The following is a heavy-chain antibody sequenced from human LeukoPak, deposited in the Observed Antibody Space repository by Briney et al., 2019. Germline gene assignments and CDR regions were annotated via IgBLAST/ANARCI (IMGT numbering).Heavy chain of an antibody. CDR2: IYYSGST. J-gene: IGHJ4*02. Sequence: SETLSLTXTVSGGSIGSSSYYWGWIGQPPGKGLQWIGSIYYSGSTYYNPSLKSRVTISVDTSKNQFSLKLSSVTAADTAVYYCAAMGVEVYWGQGTLVTVSS. D-gene: IGHD3-16*01. V-gene: IGHV4-39*01. CDR3: AAMGVEVY. CDR1: GGSIGSSSYY.